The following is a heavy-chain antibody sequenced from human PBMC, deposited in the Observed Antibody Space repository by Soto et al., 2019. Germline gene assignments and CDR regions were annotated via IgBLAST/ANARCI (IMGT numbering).Heavy chain of an antibody. D-gene: IGHD4-17*01. CDR1: GFTFITYI. V-gene: IGHV3-30*02. Sequence: GGSLRLSYEASGFTFITYIGHLVLQPPGKGLEWLAAIRYDATQKYYADSIKGRFIISRDNSKKTLYLKMNSLRAEDTAVYYCAKAGGTTVTGLWHCDSWGQGTLVTAS. CDR2: IRYDATQK. J-gene: IGHJ4*02. CDR3: AKAGGTTVTGLWHCDS.